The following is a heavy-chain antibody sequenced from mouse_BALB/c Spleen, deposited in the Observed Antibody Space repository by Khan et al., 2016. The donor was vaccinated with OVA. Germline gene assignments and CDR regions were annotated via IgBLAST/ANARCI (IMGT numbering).Heavy chain of an antibody. CDR1: GYSITSDYA. V-gene: IGHV3-2*02. CDR2: ISYSGTT. Sequence: EVQLVESGPGLVKPSQSLSLTCTVTGYSITSDYAWNWIRQFPGNKLEWMGYISYSGTTSYTPSLKSRISITRDTSKNQFFLQLNSLTTADTATYYCTGGRAYWGQGTLVTVSA. D-gene: IGHD3-3*01. CDR3: TGGRAY. J-gene: IGHJ3*01.